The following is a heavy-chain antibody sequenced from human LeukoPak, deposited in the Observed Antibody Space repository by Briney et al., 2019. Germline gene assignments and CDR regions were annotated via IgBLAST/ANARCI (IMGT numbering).Heavy chain of an antibody. CDR3: ARSLPYYDFWSGYELDY. Sequence: GGSLRPSCAASGFTFSSYAMSWVRQAPGKGLEWVAVISYDGSNKYYADSVKGRFTISRDNSKNTLYLQMNSLKTEDTAVYYCARSLPYYDFWSGYELDYWGQGTLVTVSS. J-gene: IGHJ4*02. CDR2: ISYDGSNK. V-gene: IGHV3-30-3*01. CDR1: GFTFSSYA. D-gene: IGHD3-3*01.